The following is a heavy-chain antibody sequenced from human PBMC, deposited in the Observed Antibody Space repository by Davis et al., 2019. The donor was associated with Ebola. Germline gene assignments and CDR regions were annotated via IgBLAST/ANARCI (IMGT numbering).Heavy chain of an antibody. CDR3: ARRITIFGVVTYDAFDI. D-gene: IGHD3-3*01. V-gene: IGHV1-46*01. CDR1: GYTFTSYY. Sequence: ASVKVSCKASGYTFTSYYMHWVRQAPGQGLEWMGIINPSGGSTSYAQKFQGRVTMTRDTSTSTVYMELSSLRSEDTAVYYCARRITIFGVVTYDAFDIWGQGTMVTVSS. J-gene: IGHJ3*02. CDR2: INPSGGST.